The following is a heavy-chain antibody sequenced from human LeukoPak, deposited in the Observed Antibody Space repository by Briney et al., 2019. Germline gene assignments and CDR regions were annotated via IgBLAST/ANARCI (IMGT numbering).Heavy chain of an antibody. V-gene: IGHV4-4*09. Sequence: SETLSLTCTVSGGSISSSHWSWIRQPPGKGLEWIGNIHTSGGTNYSPSLKSRVTISLDTSRNQVSLKLSSVTAADTAVYYRARGRSTVVTPIYYYYYCMDVWGKGTTVTVSS. CDR2: IHTSGGT. CDR3: ARGRSTVVTPIYYYYYCMDV. J-gene: IGHJ6*03. D-gene: IGHD4-23*01. CDR1: GGSISSSH.